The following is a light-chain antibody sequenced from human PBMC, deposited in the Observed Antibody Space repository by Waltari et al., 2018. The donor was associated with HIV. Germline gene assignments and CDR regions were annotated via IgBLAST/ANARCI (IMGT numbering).Light chain of an antibody. CDR2: YAS. J-gene: IGKJ2*01. CDR1: QSIGRN. V-gene: IGKV6-21*01. CDR3: HQSSSLPHT. Sequence: EIVLTQSPDVQSVTPKEKVTITCRASQSIGRNLHWYQQKPDQSTKLLIKYASRSFSGVPSRFSGSGSGTDFTLTISRLEAEDAATYYCHQSSSLPHTFGQGTKLEIK.